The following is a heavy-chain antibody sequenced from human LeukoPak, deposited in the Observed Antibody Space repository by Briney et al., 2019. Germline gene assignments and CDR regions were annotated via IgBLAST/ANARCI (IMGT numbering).Heavy chain of an antibody. D-gene: IGHD6-19*01. V-gene: IGHV3-15*01. CDR1: GFTFSNAW. J-gene: IGHJ4*02. CDR2: VKSDTDGGTI. CDR3: ATGSGHKNDN. Sequence: GGSLRLSCAASGFTFSNAWMSWVRQAPGKGLEWVGRVKSDTDGGTIDYAAPVKGRFTISRDDSESTLYLHMNSLKTEDSALYYCATGSGHKNDNWGQGTLVTVSS.